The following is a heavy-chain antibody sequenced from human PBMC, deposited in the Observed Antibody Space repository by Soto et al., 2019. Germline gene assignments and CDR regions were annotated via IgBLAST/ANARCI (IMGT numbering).Heavy chain of an antibody. CDR3: ARSPGINSAFDV. Sequence: GGSLRLSCAASGFTFSSYVMNWVRQAPGKGLEYVSTISSNGGSIYYANSVKGRFTISRDSSKNTLYLQMDSLRTEDMAVYYCARSPGINSAFDVWGQGTMVTVSS. CDR1: GFTFSSYV. D-gene: IGHD1-1*01. CDR2: ISSNGGSI. J-gene: IGHJ3*01. V-gene: IGHV3-64*01.